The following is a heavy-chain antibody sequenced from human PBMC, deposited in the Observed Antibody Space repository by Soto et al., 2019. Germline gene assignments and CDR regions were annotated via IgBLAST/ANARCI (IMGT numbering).Heavy chain of an antibody. CDR3: ARLDFVVVPGPAHEAIYGMDV. CDR1: GCSFTSYW. D-gene: IGHD2-2*03. J-gene: IGHJ6*02. V-gene: IGHV5-10-1*01. Sequence: GASRKISCXGSGCSFTSYWISWVRQMPGKGLEWMGRIDPSDSYTNYSPSFQGHVTISADKSISTAYLQWSSLKASDTAMYYCARLDFVVVPGPAHEAIYGMDVWGQGTTVTVSS. CDR2: IDPSDSYT.